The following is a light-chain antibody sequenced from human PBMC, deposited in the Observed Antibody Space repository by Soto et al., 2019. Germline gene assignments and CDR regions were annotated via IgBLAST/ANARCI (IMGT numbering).Light chain of an antibody. CDR2: AAS. CDR1: QSVSSSF. J-gene: IGKJ5*01. Sequence: EIVLTQSPGTLSLSPGERATLSCRASQSVSSSFLAWYQQKPGQAPRLLIYAASRRATGIPDRFSGSGSGTDFTLTISRLEPEDFAVYYCQQYGSSVFNFGPGTRLE. CDR3: QQYGSSVFN. V-gene: IGKV3-20*01.